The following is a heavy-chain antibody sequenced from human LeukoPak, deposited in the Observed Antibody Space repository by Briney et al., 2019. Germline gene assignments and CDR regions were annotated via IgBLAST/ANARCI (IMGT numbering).Heavy chain of an antibody. CDR2: ISGSGGST. D-gene: IGHD3-16*01. CDR3: AKDSLADIDY. J-gene: IGHJ4*02. V-gene: IGHV3-23*01. Sequence: GGSLRLSCEASGFTFSSYTMSWVRQAPGKGLEWVSAISGSGGSTYYADSVKGRFTISRDNSKNTLYLQMNSLRAEDTAVYYCAKDSLADIDYWGQGTLVTVSS. CDR1: GFTFSSYT.